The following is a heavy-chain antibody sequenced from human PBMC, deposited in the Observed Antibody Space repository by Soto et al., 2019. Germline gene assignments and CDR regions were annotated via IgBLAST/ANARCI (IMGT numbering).Heavy chain of an antibody. CDR2: ISYSGST. CDR1: GVSISSHGYF. CDR3: MNYNSGWKY. V-gene: IGHV4-39*01. J-gene: IGHJ4*02. D-gene: IGHD5-12*01. Sequence: QLQLQESGPGLVQPSETLSLTCTVSGVSISSHGYFWGWIRQPPGKGLEWIGMISYSGSTHYSPSLKSQVTISADTSRNQLSLRLSSVTAEDTAVFHCMNYNSGWKYWGQVTVVTVSS.